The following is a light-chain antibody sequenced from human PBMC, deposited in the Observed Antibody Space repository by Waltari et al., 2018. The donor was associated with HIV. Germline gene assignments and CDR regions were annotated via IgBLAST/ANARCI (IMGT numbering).Light chain of an antibody. Sequence: DIQITQSPSSLSASVGDRVTITCGSSQNILSYLNGYQQKPGKEQKLLIYGASTLQGGVPSRFSGSGCGTDFTLSIGCLQPEEFATYLCQQSYSAPYTFGQGNKLEI. J-gene: IGKJ2*01. V-gene: IGKV1-39*01. CDR2: GAS. CDR1: QNILSY. CDR3: QQSYSAPYT.